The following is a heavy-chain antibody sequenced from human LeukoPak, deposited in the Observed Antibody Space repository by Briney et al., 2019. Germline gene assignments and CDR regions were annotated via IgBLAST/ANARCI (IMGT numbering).Heavy chain of an antibody. CDR1: GFTFSSYA. J-gene: IGHJ3*02. V-gene: IGHV3-30*01. CDR3: ARGDRGYCSSTSCYGDAFDI. CDR2: ISYDGSNK. Sequence: GGSLRLSCAASGFTFSSYAMHWVRQAPGKGLEWVAVISYDGSNKYYADFVKGRFTISRDNSKNTLYLQMNSLRAEDTAVYYCARGDRGYCSSTSCYGDAFDIWGQGTMVTVSS. D-gene: IGHD2-2*01.